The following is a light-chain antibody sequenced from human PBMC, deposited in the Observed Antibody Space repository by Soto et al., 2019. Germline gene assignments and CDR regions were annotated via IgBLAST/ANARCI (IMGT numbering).Light chain of an antibody. V-gene: IGKV3-11*01. Sequence: EIVMTQSPATLSVSPGERAILSCRASQSISINLAWYQQKPGQAPRLLIYAASNRATGVPARFSGSRSGADFTLTISTLEPEDFAVYYCQQRSSWPITFGQGTRLEIK. CDR1: QSISIN. CDR2: AAS. CDR3: QQRSSWPIT. J-gene: IGKJ5*01.